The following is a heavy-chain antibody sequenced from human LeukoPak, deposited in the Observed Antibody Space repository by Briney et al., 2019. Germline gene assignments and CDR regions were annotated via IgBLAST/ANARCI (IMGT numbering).Heavy chain of an antibody. CDR3: VKVFQPTDYDSSGYYWAALSFFDY. CDR1: GFTFSSYA. Sequence: GGSLRLSCSASGFTFSSYAMHWVRQAPGKGLEYVSAISSSGGRTYYADSVKGRFIISRDNSKNKLYLQMSSLRAEDTAVYYCVKVFQPTDYDSSGYYWAALSFFDYWGQGTLVTVSS. V-gene: IGHV3-64D*06. D-gene: IGHD3-22*01. CDR2: ISSSGGRT. J-gene: IGHJ4*02.